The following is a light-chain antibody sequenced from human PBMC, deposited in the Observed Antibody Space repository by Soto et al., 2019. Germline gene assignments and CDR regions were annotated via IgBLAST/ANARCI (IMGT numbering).Light chain of an antibody. J-gene: IGLJ3*02. CDR3: SSYTTSSTQV. CDR1: SSDVGGYSY. CDR2: EVN. Sequence: QSVLTQPASVSGSPGQSITISCAGTSSDVGGYSYVSWYQLHPGKAPTLMIYEVNYRPSGVSDRFSGSKSGNTASLTISGLQAEDEADYYCSSYTTSSTQVFGGGTKVTVL. V-gene: IGLV2-14*01.